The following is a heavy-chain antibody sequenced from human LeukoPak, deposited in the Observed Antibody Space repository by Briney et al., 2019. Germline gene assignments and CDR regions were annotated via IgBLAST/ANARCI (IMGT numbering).Heavy chain of an antibody. Sequence: GGSLRLSCAASGFTFSSYWMSWVRQAPGKGLEWVAVISYDGTNKYYADSVKGRFTISRDNSKNTLYLQMNSLRAEDTAVYYCARPRTRGVIIRSLDYWGQGTLVTVSS. CDR2: ISYDGTNK. J-gene: IGHJ4*02. D-gene: IGHD3-10*01. CDR3: ARPRTRGVIIRSLDY. CDR1: GFTFSSYW. V-gene: IGHV3-30*03.